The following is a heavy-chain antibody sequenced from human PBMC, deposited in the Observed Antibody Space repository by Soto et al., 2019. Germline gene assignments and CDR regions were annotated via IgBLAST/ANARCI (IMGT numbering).Heavy chain of an antibody. D-gene: IGHD3-22*01. J-gene: IGHJ4*02. Sequence: ASVKVSCKASGYTFTSYYMHWVRQAPGQGLEWMGIINPSGGSTSYAQKFQGRVTMTRDTSTSTVYMELSSLRSEDTAVYYCARDYPYYYDSSGYWTLDYWGQGTLVTVSS. V-gene: IGHV1-46*01. CDR1: GYTFTSYY. CDR2: INPSGGST. CDR3: ARDYPYYYDSSGYWTLDY.